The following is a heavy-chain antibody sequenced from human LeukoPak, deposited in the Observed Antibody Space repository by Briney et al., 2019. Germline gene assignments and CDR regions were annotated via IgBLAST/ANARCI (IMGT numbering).Heavy chain of an antibody. CDR3: ALASWPNGGDY. CDR2: INPSGGST. J-gene: IGHJ4*02. D-gene: IGHD2-8*01. V-gene: IGHV1-46*01. Sequence: ASVKVSCKASGYTFTNYYMHWVRQAPGQGLEWMGIINPSGGSTSYAQKFQGRVTMTRDTSTSTVYMELSSLRSEDTAVYYCALASWPNGGDYWGQGTLVTVSS. CDR1: GYTFTNYY.